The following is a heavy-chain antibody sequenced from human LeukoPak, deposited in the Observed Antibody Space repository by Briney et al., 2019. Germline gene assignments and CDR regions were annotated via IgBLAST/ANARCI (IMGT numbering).Heavy chain of an antibody. Sequence: SDTLSLTCTVSGGSISSGSYYWSWIRQPAGKGLEWIGRIYTSGSTNYNPSLKSRVTISVDTSKNQFSLKLSSVTAADTAVYYCARGPGYYYDSSGYQNPSYYFDYWGQGTLVTVSS. CDR3: ARGPGYYYDSSGYQNPSYYFDY. D-gene: IGHD3-22*01. J-gene: IGHJ4*02. V-gene: IGHV4-61*02. CDR2: IYTSGST. CDR1: GGSISSGSYY.